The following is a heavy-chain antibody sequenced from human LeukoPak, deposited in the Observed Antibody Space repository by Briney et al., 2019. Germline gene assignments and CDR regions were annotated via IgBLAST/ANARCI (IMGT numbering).Heavy chain of an antibody. J-gene: IGHJ4*02. CDR1: GGSFSGYY. CDR3: ARGPPRRYYGGNSIRNPPRFDY. V-gene: IGHV4-34*01. CDR2: INHSGST. D-gene: IGHD4-23*01. Sequence: SETLSLTCAVYGGSFSGYYWSWIRQPPGKGLEWIGEINHSGSTNYNPSLKSRVTVSVDTSKNQFSLKLSSVTAADTAVYYCARGPPRRYYGGNSIRNPPRFDYWGQGTLVTVSS.